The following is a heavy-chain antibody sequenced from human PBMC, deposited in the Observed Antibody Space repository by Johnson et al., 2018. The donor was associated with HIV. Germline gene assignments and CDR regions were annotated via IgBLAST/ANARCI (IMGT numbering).Heavy chain of an antibody. V-gene: IGHV3-30*18. J-gene: IGHJ3*02. CDR1: GFTFSNYG. Sequence: QMLLVESGGGVVQPGRSLRLSCVVSGFTFSNYGMHWVRQAPGKGQEWVAVISYDGSNKYYADSVKGRFTISRDNSRNTLFLQMNSLRAEDTALYYCAKDIQAGTHDAFDIWGQGTMVTVSS. D-gene: IGHD1-7*01. CDR2: ISYDGSNK. CDR3: AKDIQAGTHDAFDI.